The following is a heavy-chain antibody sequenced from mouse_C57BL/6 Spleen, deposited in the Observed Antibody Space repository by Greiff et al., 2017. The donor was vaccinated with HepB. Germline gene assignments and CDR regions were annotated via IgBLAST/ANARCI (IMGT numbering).Heavy chain of an antibody. CDR3: AILYDGYSPFAY. J-gene: IGHJ3*01. CDR1: GYTFTSYW. V-gene: IGHV1-74*01. Sequence: QVQLQQSGAELVKPGASVKVSCKASGYTFTSYWMHWVKQRPGQGLEWIGRIHPSDSDTNYNQKFKGKATLTVDKSSSTAYMQLSSLTSEDSAVYYCAILYDGYSPFAYWGQGTLVTVSA. CDR2: IHPSDSDT. D-gene: IGHD2-3*01.